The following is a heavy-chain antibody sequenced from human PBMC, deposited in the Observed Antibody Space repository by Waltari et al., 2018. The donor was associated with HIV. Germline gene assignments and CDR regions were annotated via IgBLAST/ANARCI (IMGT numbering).Heavy chain of an antibody. V-gene: IGHV4-4*07. CDR3: ARGLRLGELSLYKYAFDI. CDR1: GGSISSYY. J-gene: IGHJ3*02. CDR2: IYTSGSA. Sequence: QVQLEESGPGLVKPSETLSLTCTVSGGSISSYYWSWIRLPAGKGLEGIGRIYTSGSANDHPPLKTRGTLSVDTSMNQFSLKLSSVTAADTAVYYCARGLRLGELSLYKYAFDIWGQGTMVTVSS. D-gene: IGHD3-16*02.